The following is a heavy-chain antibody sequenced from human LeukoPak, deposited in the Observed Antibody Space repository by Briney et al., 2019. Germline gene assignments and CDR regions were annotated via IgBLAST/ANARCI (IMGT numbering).Heavy chain of an antibody. CDR2: IYHSGST. Sequence: PSETLSLTCAVSGYSISSGYYWGWIRQPPGKGLEWIGSIYHSGSTYYNPSLKSRVTISVDTSKNQFSLKLSSVTAADTAVYYCASAGGSAWFDYWGQGTLVTVSS. J-gene: IGHJ4*02. CDR1: GYSISSGYY. D-gene: IGHD6-19*01. V-gene: IGHV4-38-2*01. CDR3: ASAGGSAWFDY.